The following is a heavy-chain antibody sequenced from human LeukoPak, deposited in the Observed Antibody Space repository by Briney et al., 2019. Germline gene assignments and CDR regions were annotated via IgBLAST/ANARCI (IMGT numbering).Heavy chain of an antibody. V-gene: IGHV1-69*05. CDR2: IIPIFGTA. D-gene: IGHD3-10*01. Sequence: GSSVTVSFTASVGTFISYAISWVRQAPGQGLEWMGGIIPIFGTANYAQKFQGRVTITTDESTGTAYMELSSLRSEDTAVYYCARDFDDGSGHYYFDYWGQGTLVTVSS. CDR1: VGTFISYA. J-gene: IGHJ4*02. CDR3: ARDFDDGSGHYYFDY.